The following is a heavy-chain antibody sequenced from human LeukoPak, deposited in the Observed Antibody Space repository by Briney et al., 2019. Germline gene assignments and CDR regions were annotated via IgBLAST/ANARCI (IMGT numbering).Heavy chain of an antibody. CDR2: IYYSGST. CDR3: ARHGPYSENYYYGVDV. CDR1: GGSISSYY. Sequence: SETLSLTCTVSGGSISSYYWSWIRQPPGKGLEWIGYIYYSGSTNYNPSLKSRVTISVDTSKNQFSLKLSSVTAADTAVYYCARHGPYSENYYYGVDVWGQGTTVTVSS. D-gene: IGHD1-26*01. J-gene: IGHJ6*02. V-gene: IGHV4-59*08.